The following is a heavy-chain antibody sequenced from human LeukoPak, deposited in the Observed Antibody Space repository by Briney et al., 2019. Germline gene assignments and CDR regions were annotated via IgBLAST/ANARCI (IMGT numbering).Heavy chain of an antibody. D-gene: IGHD1-26*01. V-gene: IGHV1-69*13. CDR3: ARSQSGSYEFDY. CDR2: IIPIFGTT. Sequence: SVKVSCKASGGTFSTYAISWVRQAPGQGLEWMGGIIPIFGTTNFAQKFQGRVTITADESTSTAYMELSSLRSEDTAVYYCARSQSGSYEFDYWGQGTLVTVSS. J-gene: IGHJ4*02. CDR1: GGTFSTYA.